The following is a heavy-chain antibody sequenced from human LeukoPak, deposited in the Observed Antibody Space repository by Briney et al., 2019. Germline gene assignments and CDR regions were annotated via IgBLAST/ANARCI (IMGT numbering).Heavy chain of an antibody. J-gene: IGHJ4*02. D-gene: IGHD4-17*01. CDR1: GYTFTSYD. CDR2: INPNSGGT. CDR3: ARDYGDYPTYFDY. Sequence: ASVKVSCKASGYTFTSYDINWVRQATGQGLEWMGWINPNSGGTNYAQKLQGRVTTTTDTSTSTAYMELRSPRSDDTAVYYCARDYGDYPTYFDYWGQGTLVTVSS. V-gene: IGHV1-18*01.